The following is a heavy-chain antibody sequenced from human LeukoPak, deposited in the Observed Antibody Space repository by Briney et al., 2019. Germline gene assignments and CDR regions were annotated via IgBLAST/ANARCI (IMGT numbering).Heavy chain of an antibody. CDR3: ARVDGYYDSSGYYFHYYGMDV. CDR1: GGSFSGYY. V-gene: IGHV4-34*01. D-gene: IGHD3-22*01. J-gene: IGHJ6*02. CDR2: INHSGST. Sequence: SETLSLTCAVYGGSFSGYYWSWIRQPPGKGLEWIGEINHSGSTNYNPSLKSRVTISVDTSKNQFSLKLSSVTAADTAVYYCARVDGYYDSSGYYFHYYGMDVWGQGTTVTVSS.